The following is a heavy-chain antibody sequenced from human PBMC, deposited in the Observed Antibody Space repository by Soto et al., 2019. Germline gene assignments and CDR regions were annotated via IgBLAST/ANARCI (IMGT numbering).Heavy chain of an antibody. CDR2: ISGSGGST. J-gene: IGHJ4*02. D-gene: IGHD3-9*01. CDR3: ANTLRYFDWHRGVTDSDY. CDR1: GFTFSSYA. V-gene: IGHV3-23*01. Sequence: WGSLRLSCAASGFTFSSYAMSWVRQAPGKGLEWVSAISGSGGSTYYADSVKGRFTISRDNSKNTLYLQMNSLRAEDTAVYYCANTLRYFDWHRGVTDSDYWGQGTLVTVSS.